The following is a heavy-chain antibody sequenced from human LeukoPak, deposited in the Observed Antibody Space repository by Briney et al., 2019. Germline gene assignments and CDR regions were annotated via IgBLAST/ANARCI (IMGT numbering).Heavy chain of an antibody. Sequence: ASVTVSCKASGWTFISYYMHWVRQAPGQGLEWMGIINPSGGSTSYAQKFQGRVTMTRDTSTNTVYMELSNMRSEDTAAYYCSRDKNGSGYYPVWYFDYWGQGTLVTVSS. CDR2: INPSGGST. CDR3: SRDKNGSGYYPVWYFDY. D-gene: IGHD3-22*01. CDR1: GWTFISYY. V-gene: IGHV1-46*01. J-gene: IGHJ4*02.